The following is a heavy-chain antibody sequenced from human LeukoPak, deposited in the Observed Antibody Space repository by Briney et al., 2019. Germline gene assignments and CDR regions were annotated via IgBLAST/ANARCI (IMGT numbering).Heavy chain of an antibody. CDR1: GFTFSSYS. J-gene: IGHJ4*02. V-gene: IGHV3-21*01. Sequence: GGSLRLSCAASGFTFSSYSMNWVRQAPGKGLEWVSSISSSSSYIYYADSVKGRFTISRDNAKNSLYLQMNSLRAEDTAVYYCARGSGGSSGIGSFDYWGQGTLVTVSS. D-gene: IGHD3-22*01. CDR3: ARGSGGSSGIGSFDY. CDR2: ISSSSSYI.